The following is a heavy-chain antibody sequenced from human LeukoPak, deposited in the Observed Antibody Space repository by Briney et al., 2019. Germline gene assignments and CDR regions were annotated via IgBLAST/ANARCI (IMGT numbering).Heavy chain of an antibody. Sequence: PGGSLRLSCAASGFTFSSYAMSWVRQAPGKGLEWVSAISGSGGSTYYADSVKGRFTISRGNSKNTLYLQMNSLRAEDTAVYYCAKTEPGSYGPNYFYYWGQGTLVTVSS. CDR2: ISGSGGST. CDR3: AKTEPGSYGPNYFYY. J-gene: IGHJ4*02. V-gene: IGHV3-23*01. CDR1: GFTFSSYA. D-gene: IGHD5-18*01.